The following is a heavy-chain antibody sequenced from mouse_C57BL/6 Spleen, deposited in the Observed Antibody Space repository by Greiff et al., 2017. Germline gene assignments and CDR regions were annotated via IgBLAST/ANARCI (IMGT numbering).Heavy chain of an antibody. V-gene: IGHV1-59*01. CDR2: IDPSDSYT. D-gene: IGHD3-1*01. CDR3: ARKGLGYYYAMDY. Sequence: QVQLQQPGAELVRPGTSVKLSCKASGYTFTSYWMHWVKQRPGQGLEWIGVIDPSDSYTNYNQKFKGKATLTVDTSSSTAYMQRSSLTSEDSAVYYCARKGLGYYYAMDYWGQGTSVTVSS. CDR1: GYTFTSYW. J-gene: IGHJ4*01.